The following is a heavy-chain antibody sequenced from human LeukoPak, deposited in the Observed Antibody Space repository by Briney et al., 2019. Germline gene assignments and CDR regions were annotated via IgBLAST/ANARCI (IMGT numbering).Heavy chain of an antibody. CDR2: ISSSSSYI. V-gene: IGHV3-21*01. J-gene: IGHJ4*02. D-gene: IGHD4-17*01. Sequence: GGSLRLSCAASGFTFSSYSRNWVRQAPGKGLEWVSSISSSSSYIYYADSVKGRFTISRDNAKNSLYLQMNSLRAEDTAVYYCARVRADDYGDYGPGDYWGQGTLVTVSS. CDR3: ARVRADDYGDYGPGDY. CDR1: GFTFSSYS.